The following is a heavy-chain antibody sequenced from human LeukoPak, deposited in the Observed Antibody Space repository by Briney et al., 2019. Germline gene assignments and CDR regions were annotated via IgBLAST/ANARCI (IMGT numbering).Heavy chain of an antibody. V-gene: IGHV3-30*07. D-gene: IGHD3-10*01. J-gene: IGHJ6*02. CDR1: GFTFSSYA. Sequence: GRSLRLSCAASGFTFSSYAMPWVRQAPGKGLEWVAVISYDGSNKYYADSVKGRFTISRDNSKNMLFLQMNSLTAADTAVYFCARWKFGESDSPFFYFYFGMDVWGQGTTVTVSS. CDR3: ARWKFGESDSPFFYFYFGMDV. CDR2: ISYDGSNK.